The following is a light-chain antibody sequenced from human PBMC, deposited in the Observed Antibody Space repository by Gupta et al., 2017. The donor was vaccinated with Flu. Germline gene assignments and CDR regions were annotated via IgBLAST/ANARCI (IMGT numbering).Light chain of an antibody. CDR1: QSVGSD. CDR2: GAS. V-gene: IGKV3-15*01. Sequence: EIVMTQSPVTLSVSPGEGATLSCRASQSVGSDLAWYQQKPGQAPRLLIYGASTRATGIPARFSGSGSGTEFTLTISSLQSEDFAVYYWQQDMNWPLFGQGTKMEI. J-gene: IGKJ2*01. CDR3: QQDMNWPL.